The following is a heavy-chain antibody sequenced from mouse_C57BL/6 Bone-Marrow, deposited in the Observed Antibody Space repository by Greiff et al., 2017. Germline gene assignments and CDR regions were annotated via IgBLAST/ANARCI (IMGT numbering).Heavy chain of an antibody. V-gene: IGHV1-72*01. Sequence: VQLQQPGAELVKPGASVKLSCKASGYTFTSYWMHWVKQRPGRGLEWIGRIDPNSGGTKYNEKFKSKATLTVDKPSSTAYMQLSSLTSEDSAVYYCASKTGPDSSLRGRGWFAYWGQGTLVTVSA. CDR1: GYTFTSYW. CDR2: IDPNSGGT. D-gene: IGHD1-1*01. CDR3: ASKTGPDSSLRGRGWFAY. J-gene: IGHJ3*01.